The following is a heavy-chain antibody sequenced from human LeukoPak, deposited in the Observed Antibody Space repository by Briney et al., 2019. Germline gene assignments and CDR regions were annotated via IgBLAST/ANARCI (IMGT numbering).Heavy chain of an antibody. Sequence: ASVKVSCKASGYTFTSYYMHWVRQAPGQGLEWMGIINPSGGSTSYAQKFQGRVTMTRDMSTSTVYIELSSLRSEDTAVYYCASNYGSGSYYNGADNWFDPWGQGTLVTVSS. CDR1: GYTFTSYY. V-gene: IGHV1-46*01. CDR3: ASNYGSGSYYNGADNWFDP. D-gene: IGHD3-10*01. CDR2: INPSGGST. J-gene: IGHJ5*02.